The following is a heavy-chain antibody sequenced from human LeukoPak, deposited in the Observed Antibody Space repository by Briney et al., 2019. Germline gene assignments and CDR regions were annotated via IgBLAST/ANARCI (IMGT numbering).Heavy chain of an antibody. Sequence: SETLSLTCTVSDDSISTYYWSWIRQPPGKGLEWIGNVENTGSINYNSSLESRVTISVDTSKNQFSLRLNSVTAADTAVYYCARAVGDSGHGRYFDYWGQGTLVTVSS. D-gene: IGHD5-12*01. J-gene: IGHJ4*02. CDR3: ARAVGDSGHGRYFDY. V-gene: IGHV4-59*01. CDR1: DDSISTYY. CDR2: VENTGSI.